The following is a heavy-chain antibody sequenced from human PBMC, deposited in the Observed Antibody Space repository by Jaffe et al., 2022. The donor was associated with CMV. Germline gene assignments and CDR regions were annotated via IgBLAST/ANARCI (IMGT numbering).Heavy chain of an antibody. D-gene: IGHD3-10*01. Sequence: EVQVVESGGGLVQPGGSLRLSCAASGFSVINNYISWVRQAPGKGLEWVSLIYNPAGTYYADSVEGRFTISRDNSKNTVYLQMNHLRAEDTAVYYCATALSYNYQYYFDFWGQGTLVTVSS. J-gene: IGHJ4*02. CDR1: GFSVINNY. CDR3: ATALSYNYQYYFDF. CDR2: IYNPAGT. V-gene: IGHV3-66*01.